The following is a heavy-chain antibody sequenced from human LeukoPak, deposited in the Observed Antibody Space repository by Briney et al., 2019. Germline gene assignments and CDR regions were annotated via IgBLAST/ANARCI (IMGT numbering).Heavy chain of an antibody. Sequence: SETLSLTCTVSGGSISSGGYYWSWIRQHPGKGLEWIGYIYYSGSTYYNPSLKSRVTISVDTSKNQFSLKLSSVTAADTAVYYCARVGIDCSGGSCYFGIDYWGQGTLVTVSS. CDR2: IYYSGST. V-gene: IGHV4-31*03. D-gene: IGHD2-15*01. CDR3: ARVGIDCSGGSCYFGIDY. J-gene: IGHJ4*02. CDR1: GGSISSGGYY.